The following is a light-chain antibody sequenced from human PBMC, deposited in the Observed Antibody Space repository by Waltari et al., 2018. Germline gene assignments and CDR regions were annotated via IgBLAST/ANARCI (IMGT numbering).Light chain of an antibody. V-gene: IGKV3-20*01. Sequence: SCRTSQSVTRALAWYQQKPGQAPRLLIYGASNRATGIPDRFSGSGSGTDFSLTISSLEPEDVAVYYCQHYLRLPVTFGQGTKVEVK. J-gene: IGKJ1*01. CDR1: QSVTRA. CDR2: GAS. CDR3: QHYLRLPVT.